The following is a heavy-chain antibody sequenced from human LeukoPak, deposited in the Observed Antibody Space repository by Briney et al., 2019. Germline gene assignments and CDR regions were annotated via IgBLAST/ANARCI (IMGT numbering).Heavy chain of an antibody. D-gene: IGHD6-19*01. V-gene: IGHV3-23*01. CDR3: ARVRAVAGSYYFDY. CDR2: ISGSADDT. Sequence: PGGSLRLSCAASGFTFSNYAMSWVRQAPGKGLEWVSAISGSADDTYYADSVKGRFTISRDNSKNSLYLQMNSLRAEDTAVYYCARVRAVAGSYYFDYWGQGTLVTVSS. J-gene: IGHJ4*02. CDR1: GFTFSNYA.